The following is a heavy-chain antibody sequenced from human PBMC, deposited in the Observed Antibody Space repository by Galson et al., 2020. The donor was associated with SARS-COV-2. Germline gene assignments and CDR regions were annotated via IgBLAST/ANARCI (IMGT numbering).Heavy chain of an antibody. V-gene: IGHV4-39*07. Sequence: SETLSLTCTVSGGSISSSSYYWGWIRQPPGKGLEWIGSIYYSGSTYYNPSLKSRVTISVDTSKNQFSLKLSSVTAADTAVYYCARDGAYIAAAVNYFDYWGQGTLVTVSS. D-gene: IGHD6-13*01. CDR2: IYYSGST. J-gene: IGHJ4*02. CDR3: ARDGAYIAAAVNYFDY. CDR1: GGSISSSSYY.